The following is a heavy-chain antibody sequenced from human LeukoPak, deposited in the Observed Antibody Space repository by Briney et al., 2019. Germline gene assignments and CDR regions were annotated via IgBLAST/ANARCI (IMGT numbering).Heavy chain of an antibody. CDR2: IYHSGST. CDR3: AREGIQLWPSDY. V-gene: IGHV4-38-2*02. D-gene: IGHD5-18*01. Sequence: SETLSLTCTVSGYSISGHNYWGWIRQPPGKGLEWIGTIYHSGSTYYNPSLKSRVTISVDTSKNQFSLKLSSVTAADTAVYYCAREGIQLWPSDYWGQGTLVTVSS. CDR1: GYSISGHNY. J-gene: IGHJ4*02.